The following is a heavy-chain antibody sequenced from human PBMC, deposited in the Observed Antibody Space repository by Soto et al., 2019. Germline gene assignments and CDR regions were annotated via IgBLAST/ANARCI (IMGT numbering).Heavy chain of an antibody. Sequence: GGALRLSCAASGFTFRSYWMQWVRQAPGKGLVWVSWINSDGSSTSYADSVKGRFTISRDNAKNTLYLQMNSLRAEDTAVYYCASGGSSLNFDSWGQGTLVTAPQ. V-gene: IGHV3-74*01. CDR2: INSDGSST. J-gene: IGHJ4*02. CDR1: GFTFRSYW. CDR3: ASGGSSLNFDS. D-gene: IGHD6-6*01.